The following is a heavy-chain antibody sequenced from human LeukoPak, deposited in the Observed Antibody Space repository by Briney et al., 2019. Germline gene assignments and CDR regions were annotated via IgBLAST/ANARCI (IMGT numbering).Heavy chain of an antibody. CDR3: ARANGYGLLDY. J-gene: IGHJ4*02. Sequence: SETLSLTCTVSGGSISSTYYGGWIRQSPGKGLEWIGSIFYSGNTYYNPSLKSRVTISIDTSKNQFSLKLSSVTAADTAVYYCARANGYGLLDYWGQGTLVTVSS. D-gene: IGHD5-18*01. CDR1: GGSISSTYY. CDR2: IFYSGNT. V-gene: IGHV4-39*07.